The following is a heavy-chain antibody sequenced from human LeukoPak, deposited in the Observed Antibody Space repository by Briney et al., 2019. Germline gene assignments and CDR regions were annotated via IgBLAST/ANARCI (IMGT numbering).Heavy chain of an antibody. D-gene: IGHD1-1*01. CDR1: GSTFGDYA. CDR3: TRDRGAYNLYDY. J-gene: IGHJ4*02. CDR2: IRSKAYGETA. Sequence: GGSLRLSCTASGSTFGDYAMSWIRQAPGKGLEWVGFIRSKAYGETADYAASVKGRFTISRDDSKAIAYLQMNSLKTEDTAVYHCTRDRGAYNLYDYWGQGTLVTVSS. V-gene: IGHV3-49*03.